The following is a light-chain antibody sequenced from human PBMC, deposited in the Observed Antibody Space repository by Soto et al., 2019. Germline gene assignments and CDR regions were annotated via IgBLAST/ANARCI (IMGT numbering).Light chain of an antibody. CDR3: QQYNNWPRT. J-gene: IGKJ1*01. Sequence: VLTQSPGTLSLSPGDRAILSCRASQSVSSNYLAWYQQKPGQAPRILIHGATTRATGIPDRFSGSGSGTEFTLTISSLQSEDFAVYYCQQYNNWPRTCGQGTKVDIK. V-gene: IGKV3-15*01. CDR1: QSVSSN. CDR2: GAT.